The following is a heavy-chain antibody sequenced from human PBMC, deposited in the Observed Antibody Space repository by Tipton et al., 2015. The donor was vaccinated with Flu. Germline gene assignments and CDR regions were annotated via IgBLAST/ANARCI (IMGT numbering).Heavy chain of an antibody. D-gene: IGHD3-10*01. CDR1: GFTFSNYA. J-gene: IGHJ3*02. V-gene: IGHV3-30*04. CDR3: ARDDILLWFGESLGVFDI. CDR2: ISVDGSKK. Sequence: RSLRLSCAASGFTFSNYAMHWVRQAPGKGLEWVAVISVDGSKKYHTDSVKGRFTISRDDSKNTLYLQMNSLRPDDTTVYYCARDDILLWFGESLGVFDIWGQGTMVTVSP.